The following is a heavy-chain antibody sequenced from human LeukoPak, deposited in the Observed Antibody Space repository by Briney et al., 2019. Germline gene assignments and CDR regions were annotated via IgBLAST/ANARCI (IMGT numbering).Heavy chain of an antibody. CDR1: GDSVSSNSAT. Sequence: SQTLSLTCAISGDSVSSNSATWNWIRQSPSRGLEWLGRTYYRSTWYNDYAVSVRGRITVNPDTSKNQFSLQLNSVTPEDTAVYYCASGSLEFDNWGQGTLVTVSS. J-gene: IGHJ4*02. D-gene: IGHD1-1*01. CDR3: ASGSLEFDN. CDR2: TYYRSTWYN. V-gene: IGHV6-1*01.